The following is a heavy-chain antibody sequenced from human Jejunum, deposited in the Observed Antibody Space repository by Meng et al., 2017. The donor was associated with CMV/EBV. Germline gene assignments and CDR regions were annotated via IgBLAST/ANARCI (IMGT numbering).Heavy chain of an antibody. Sequence: SVTTSGLGVGWIRQPPGKALAWLALVYWDDDKRYNPSLKTRLTITRDTSKNQVVLIMTNMDPVDTGTYYCVRSGGSTWYEENNWFDPWGQGTLVTVSS. CDR3: VRSGGSTWYEENNWFDP. CDR2: VYWDDDK. J-gene: IGHJ5*02. V-gene: IGHV2-5*02. D-gene: IGHD6-13*01. CDR1: SVTTSGLG.